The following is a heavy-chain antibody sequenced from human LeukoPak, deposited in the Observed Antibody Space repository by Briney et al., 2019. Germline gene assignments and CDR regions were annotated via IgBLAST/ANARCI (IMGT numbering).Heavy chain of an antibody. Sequence: SETLSLTCTVSGGSISSYYWSWIRQPAGKGLESIGHISTSGSTNYNPSLKSRVTMSVDTSKNQFSLKLSSVTAADTAVYYCARGVGLTQGGAFDFWGQGTLVTVSS. D-gene: IGHD3-16*01. J-gene: IGHJ4*01. CDR2: ISTSGST. V-gene: IGHV4-4*07. CDR3: ARGVGLTQGGAFDF. CDR1: GGSISSYY.